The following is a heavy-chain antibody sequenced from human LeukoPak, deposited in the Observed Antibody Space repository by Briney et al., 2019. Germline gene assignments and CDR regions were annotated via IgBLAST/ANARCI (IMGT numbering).Heavy chain of an antibody. V-gene: IGHV3-23*01. CDR1: GFTFSSYA. Sequence: TGGSLRLSCAASGFTFSSYAMSWVRQAPGKGLEWVSDISGGGATTFYADSVKGRFTISRDNSKNTLYLQMNSLRGDDTAVYYCANPQSRGYDYLDYWGQGTLVTVSS. CDR3: ANPQSRGYDYLDY. D-gene: IGHD5-12*01. CDR2: ISGGGATT. J-gene: IGHJ4*02.